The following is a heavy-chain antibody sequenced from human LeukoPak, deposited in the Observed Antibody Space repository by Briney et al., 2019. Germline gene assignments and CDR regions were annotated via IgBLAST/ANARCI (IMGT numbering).Heavy chain of an antibody. Sequence: SETLSLTCAVYGGSFSGYYWSWIRQPPGKGLEWIGEINHSGSTNYNPSLKSRVTISVDTSKNQFSLKLSSVTAADTAVYYCARPRREHSSWYLDYWGQGTLVTVSS. CDR1: GGSFSGYY. V-gene: IGHV4-34*01. J-gene: IGHJ4*02. CDR2: INHSGST. D-gene: IGHD6-13*01. CDR3: ARPRREHSSWYLDY.